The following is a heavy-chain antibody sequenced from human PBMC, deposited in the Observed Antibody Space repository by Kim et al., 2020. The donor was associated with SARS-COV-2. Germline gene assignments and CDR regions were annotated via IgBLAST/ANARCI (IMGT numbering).Heavy chain of an antibody. CDR1: GFTFTSYA. V-gene: IGHV7-4-1*02. D-gene: IGHD5-18*01. Sequence: ASVKVSCKASGFTFTSYAINWVRQAPGQGLEWMGWINTNTGNPTYAQGFTGRFVFSLDTSVTTTYLQINSLKAEDTAIYYCARDPAALNGYRFGYVRGPFDYWGQGTLLTVSS. CDR2: INTNTGNP. J-gene: IGHJ4*02. CDR3: ARDPAALNGYRFGYVRGPFDY.